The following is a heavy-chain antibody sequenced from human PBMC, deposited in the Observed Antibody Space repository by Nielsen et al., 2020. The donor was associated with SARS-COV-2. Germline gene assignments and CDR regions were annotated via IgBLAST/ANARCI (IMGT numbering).Heavy chain of an antibody. Sequence: ESLKISCAASGFTFSSYSMNWVRQAPGKGLEWIGEINHSGSTNYNPSLKSRVTISVDTSKNQFSLKLSSVTAADTAVYYCASVAQRVEEGNFDYWGQGTLVTVSS. J-gene: IGHJ4*02. CDR2: INHSGST. CDR1: GFTFSSYS. D-gene: IGHD3-10*01. CDR3: ASVAQRVEEGNFDY. V-gene: IGHV4-34*01.